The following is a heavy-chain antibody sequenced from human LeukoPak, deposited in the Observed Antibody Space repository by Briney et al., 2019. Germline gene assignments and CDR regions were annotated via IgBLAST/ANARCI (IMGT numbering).Heavy chain of an antibody. CDR2: IYYSGST. V-gene: IGHV4-39*02. J-gene: IGHJ4*02. D-gene: IGHD1-26*01. CDR3: ARGRPYSGGYHLDY. Sequence: IANIYYSGSTYYNPSHKSRVTMSVDTSKNQFFLKLNSVTAADTAVYYCARGRPYSGGYHLDYWGQGTLVTVSA.